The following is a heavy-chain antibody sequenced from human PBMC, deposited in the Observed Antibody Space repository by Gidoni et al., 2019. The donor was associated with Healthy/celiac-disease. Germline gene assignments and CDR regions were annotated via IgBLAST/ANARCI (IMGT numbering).Heavy chain of an antibody. CDR2: ISGSGGST. V-gene: IGHV3-23*01. CDR3: AKVGGYDWNYYYYYTDV. D-gene: IGHD5-12*01. Sequence: EVQLLESGGGLVQTGGSLRLACAAAGFTFSSYALIWVRQAPGKGLEWVSAISGSGGSTYYADSVKGRFTISRDNSKNTLYLQMNSLRAEDTAVYYCAKVGGYDWNYYYYYTDVWGKGTTVTVSS. CDR1: GFTFSSYA. J-gene: IGHJ6*03.